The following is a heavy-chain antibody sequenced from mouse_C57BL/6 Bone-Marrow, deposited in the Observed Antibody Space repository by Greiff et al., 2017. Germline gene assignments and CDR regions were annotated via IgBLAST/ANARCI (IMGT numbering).Heavy chain of an antibody. CDR3: ARITTVVAN. CDR1: GYTFTDYY. J-gene: IGHJ2*01. V-gene: IGHV1-26*01. Sequence: EVQLQQSGPELVKPGASVKISCKASGYTFTDYYMNWVQQSHGKSLEWIGDINPNNGGTSYNQKFKGKATLTVDKSSSTAYMELRSLTSEDSAVYYCARITTVVANWGQGTTLTVSS. CDR2: INPNNGGT. D-gene: IGHD1-1*01.